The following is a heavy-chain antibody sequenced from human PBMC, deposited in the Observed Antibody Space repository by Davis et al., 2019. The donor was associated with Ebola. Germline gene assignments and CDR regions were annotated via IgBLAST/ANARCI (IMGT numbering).Heavy chain of an antibody. Sequence: WGSLRLSCKGSGYSFTSYWIGWVRQMPGKGLEWMGIIYPGDSDTRYSPSFQGQVTTSADKSISTAYLQWSSLKASDTAMYYCARHQGHSSGHYWGQGTLVTVSS. D-gene: IGHD3-22*01. V-gene: IGHV5-51*01. J-gene: IGHJ4*02. CDR3: ARHQGHSSGHY. CDR1: GYSFTSYW. CDR2: IYPGDSDT.